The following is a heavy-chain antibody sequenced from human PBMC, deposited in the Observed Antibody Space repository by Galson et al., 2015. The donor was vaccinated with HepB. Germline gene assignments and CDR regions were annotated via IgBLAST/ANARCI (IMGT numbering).Heavy chain of an antibody. D-gene: IGHD6-19*01. CDR3: ARQAFPYSSGWSWYFDL. Sequence: SVKVSCKASGYTFTSYGISWVRQAPGQGLEWMGWISAYNGNTNYAQKLQGRVTMTTDTSTSTAYMELRSLRSDDTAVYYCARQAFPYSSGWSWYFDLWGRGTLVTVSS. V-gene: IGHV1-18*04. CDR1: GYTFTSYG. CDR2: ISAYNGNT. J-gene: IGHJ2*01.